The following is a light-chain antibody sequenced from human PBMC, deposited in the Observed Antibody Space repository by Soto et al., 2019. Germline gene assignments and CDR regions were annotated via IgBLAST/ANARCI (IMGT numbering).Light chain of an antibody. CDR3: TSYTSSGTHV. CDR1: TSDVGGYNY. J-gene: IGLJ1*01. V-gene: IGLV2-14*01. CDR2: DVI. Sequence: QSVLTQPASVSGSPGQSITISCTGTTSDVGGYNYVSWHQQHPGKAPNLMISDVINRPSGVSNRFSGSKSDNTASLTISGLHAEDEADYYCTSYTSSGTHVFGSGTKVTVL.